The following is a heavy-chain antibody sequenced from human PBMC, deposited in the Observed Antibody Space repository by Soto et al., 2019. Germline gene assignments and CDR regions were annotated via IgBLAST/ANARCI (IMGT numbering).Heavy chain of an antibody. Sequence: ASVKVPCKASGYSFTSYGISGVRQAPGQGLEWMGWISAYNGNTNYAQKLQGRVTMTTDTSTSTAYMELRSLRSDDTAVYYCARAKQWLADFDYWGQGTLVTASS. V-gene: IGHV1-18*01. CDR1: GYSFTSYG. D-gene: IGHD6-19*01. J-gene: IGHJ4*02. CDR2: ISAYNGNT. CDR3: ARAKQWLADFDY.